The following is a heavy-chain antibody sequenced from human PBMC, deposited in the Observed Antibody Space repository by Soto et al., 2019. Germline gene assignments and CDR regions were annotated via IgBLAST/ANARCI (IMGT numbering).Heavy chain of an antibody. CDR2: IYYTGTP. Sequence: QVQLQESGPRLVKPSQTLSLTCSVSGASIRSGRYYWSWIRQSPGRGLEWIGYIYYTGTPNYNPAVKSRVTIVLANSTDQFSLTLTSVTAADTAIYYCATVLHDYGTKGVDSWGQGTQVTVSS. D-gene: IGHD3-16*01. V-gene: IGHV4-30-4*01. CDR3: ATVLHDYGTKGVDS. CDR1: GASIRSGRYY. J-gene: IGHJ5*01.